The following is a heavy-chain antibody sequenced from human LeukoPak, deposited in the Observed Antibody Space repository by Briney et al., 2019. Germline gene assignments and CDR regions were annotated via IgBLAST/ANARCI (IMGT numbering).Heavy chain of an antibody. CDR3: ATYSILNAREFRY. CDR1: GFTFSNSW. CDR2: VQHIGGET. J-gene: IGHJ1*01. Sequence: GGSLRLSCPGSGFTFSNSWMGWVRQAPGKGLEWVANVQHIGGETYYVDSVKGRFTISRDNAKNSVYLQMNSLGADDTAVYYCATYSILNAREFRYWGQGTLVTVTS. D-gene: IGHD4-11*01. V-gene: IGHV3-7*01.